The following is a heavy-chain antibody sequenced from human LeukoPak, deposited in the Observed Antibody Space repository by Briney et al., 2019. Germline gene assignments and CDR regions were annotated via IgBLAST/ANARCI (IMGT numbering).Heavy chain of an antibody. CDR1: GGTFSSYT. D-gene: IGHD5-12*01. Sequence: ASVKVSCKASGGTFSSYTISWVRQAPGQGLEWMGRINPNSGGTNYAQKFQGRVTMTRATSISTAYMELSRLRSDDTAVYYCARGKGYSDFDYWGQGTLVTVSS. CDR2: INPNSGGT. CDR3: ARGKGYSDFDY. J-gene: IGHJ4*02. V-gene: IGHV1-2*06.